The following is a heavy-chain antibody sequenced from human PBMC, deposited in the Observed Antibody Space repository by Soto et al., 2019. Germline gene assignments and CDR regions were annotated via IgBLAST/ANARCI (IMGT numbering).Heavy chain of an antibody. CDR2: ISAYNGNT. J-gene: IGHJ1*01. D-gene: IGHD5-12*01. Sequence: ASVKVSCKASGYTFTSYGISWVRQAPGQGLEWMGWISAYNGNTNYAQKLQGRVTMTTDTSTSTAYMELRSLRSDDTAVYYCARALLVYSGHRMEVSYCGQRTLVPVSA. V-gene: IGHV1-18*01. CDR3: ARALLVYSGHRMEVSY. CDR1: GYTFTSYG.